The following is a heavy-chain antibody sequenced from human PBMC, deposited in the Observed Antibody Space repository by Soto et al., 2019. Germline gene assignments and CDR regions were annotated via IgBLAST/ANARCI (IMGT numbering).Heavy chain of an antibody. CDR1: GGSISSSSYY. Sequence: SETLSLTCTVSGGSISSSSYYWGWIRQPPGKGLEWIGSIYYSGSTYYNPSLKSRVTISVDTSKNQFSLKLSSVTAADTAVYYCARLADDYGDYPDPWGYYYYYMDVWGKGTTVTVSS. CDR2: IYYSGST. J-gene: IGHJ6*03. CDR3: ARLADDYGDYPDPWGYYYYYMDV. V-gene: IGHV4-39*01. D-gene: IGHD4-17*01.